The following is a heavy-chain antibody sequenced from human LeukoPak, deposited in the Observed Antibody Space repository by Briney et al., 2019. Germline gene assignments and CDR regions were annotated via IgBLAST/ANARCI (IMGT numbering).Heavy chain of an antibody. Sequence: PGGSLRLSCAASGFTFSSYSMNWVRQAPGKGLEWVSSISSSSSYIYYADSVKGRFTISRDNAKNSLYLQMNSLRAEDTAVYYCARDTSYRPAAKYCSSTSCYTLGEYMVYWGQGTLVTVSS. CDR1: GFTFSSYS. CDR2: ISSSSSYI. CDR3: ARDTSYRPAAKYCSSTSCYTLGEYMVY. D-gene: IGHD2-2*02. V-gene: IGHV3-21*01. J-gene: IGHJ4*02.